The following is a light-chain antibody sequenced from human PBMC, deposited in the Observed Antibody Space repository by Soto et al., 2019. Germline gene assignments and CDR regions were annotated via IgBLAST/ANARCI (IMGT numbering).Light chain of an antibody. CDR1: QSVRGN. J-gene: IGKJ4*01. V-gene: IGKV3-15*01. CDR2: GAS. CDR3: QQYINWPLT. Sequence: EIVMTQSPATLYVSPGERATLSCRASQSVRGNLAWYQQKPGQAPRLLIYGASTRATDIPARFSGSGSETELTLTISSLQSEDFAIYYCQQYINWPLTFGGGTKVEIK.